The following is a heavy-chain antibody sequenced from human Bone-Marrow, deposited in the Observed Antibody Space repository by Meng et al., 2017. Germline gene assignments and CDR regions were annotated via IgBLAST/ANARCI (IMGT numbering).Heavy chain of an antibody. CDR2: IYYSGST. J-gene: IGHJ5*02. D-gene: IGHD1-26*01. V-gene: IGHV4-31*03. Sequence: QGPRQESGPGLVKPSQTLSLTCTVSGGSISSGGYYWNWIRQHPGKGLEWIGYIYYSGSTYYNPSLKSRITISVDTSKNHFSLKLSSVTAADTAVYYCASLYGVVGASWFDPWGQGTLVTVSS. CDR3: ASLYGVVGASWFDP. CDR1: GGSISSGGYY.